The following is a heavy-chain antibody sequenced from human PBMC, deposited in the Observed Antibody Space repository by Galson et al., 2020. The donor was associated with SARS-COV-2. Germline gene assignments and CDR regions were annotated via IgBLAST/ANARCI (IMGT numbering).Heavy chain of an antibody. CDR2: ISSSSSTI. J-gene: IGHJ5*02. D-gene: IGHD6-19*01. Sequence: GESLKISCAASGFTFSSYSMNWVRQAPGKGLEWVSYISSSSSTIYYADSVKGRFTISRDNAKNSLYLQMNSLRAEDTAVYYCARATLHIAVAGIGFDPWGQGTLVTVSS. CDR3: ARATLHIAVAGIGFDP. CDR1: GFTFSSYS. V-gene: IGHV3-48*04.